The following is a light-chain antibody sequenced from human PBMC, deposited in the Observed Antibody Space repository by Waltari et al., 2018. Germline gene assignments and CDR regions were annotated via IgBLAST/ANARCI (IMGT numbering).Light chain of an antibody. CDR2: GAS. CDR1: QSVTTN. J-gene: IGKJ1*01. V-gene: IGKV3-15*01. CDR3: QQYEKWPRT. Sequence: IVMTQTPATLSVSPGESANLFCRASQSVTTNLAWYVQKPGQAPRLLIYGASARATGGPARFTGGGYGTEFTLTISSLQSEDFAVYYCQQYEKWPRTFGQGTKVEIK.